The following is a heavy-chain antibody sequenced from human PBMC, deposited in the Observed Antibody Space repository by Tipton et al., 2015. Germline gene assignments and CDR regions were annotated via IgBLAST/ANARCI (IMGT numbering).Heavy chain of an antibody. CDR2: IYYSGST. Sequence: TLSLTCTVSGGSVSSSSYYWGWIRQPPGKGLEWIGSIYYSGSTYYNPSLKSRVTISVDTSKNQLSLKMSSVTAADTVVYYCARGDYSGSYSAYFDYWGQGTLVTVSS. J-gene: IGHJ4*02. V-gene: IGHV4-39*01. CDR1: GGSVSSSSYY. CDR3: ARGDYSGSYSAYFDY. D-gene: IGHD1-26*01.